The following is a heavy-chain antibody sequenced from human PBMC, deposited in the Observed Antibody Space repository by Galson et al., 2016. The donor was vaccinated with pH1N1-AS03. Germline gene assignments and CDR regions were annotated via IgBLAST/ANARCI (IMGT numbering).Heavy chain of an antibody. V-gene: IGHV4-38-2*01. CDR3: ASGGEGVYAFDV. CDR1: GFSISSAYC. D-gene: IGHD3-16*01. Sequence: ETLSLTCVVGGFSISSAYCWGWIRQSPGKGLEWIGTIFHSGRTEYNPPLTSRVAISVDTSKNQFSLELTSVTAADTAVYFCASGGEGVYAFDVWGQGAMVTVSS. CDR2: IFHSGRT. J-gene: IGHJ3*01.